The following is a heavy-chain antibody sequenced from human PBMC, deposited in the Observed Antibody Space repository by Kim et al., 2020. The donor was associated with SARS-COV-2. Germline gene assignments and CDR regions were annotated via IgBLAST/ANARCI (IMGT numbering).Heavy chain of an antibody. D-gene: IGHD6-13*01. CDR2: ISYDGSNK. CDR3: AKDSTLIFSSWWYGRPQHYGMDV. V-gene: IGHV3-30*18. J-gene: IGHJ6*02. CDR1: GFTFSSYG. Sequence: GGSLRLSCAASGFTFSSYGMHWVRQAPGKGLEWVAVISYDGSNKYYADSLKGRFTISRDNSKNTLYLQMNSLRAEDTAVYYCAKDSTLIFSSWWYGRPQHYGMDVWGQGTTVTVSS.